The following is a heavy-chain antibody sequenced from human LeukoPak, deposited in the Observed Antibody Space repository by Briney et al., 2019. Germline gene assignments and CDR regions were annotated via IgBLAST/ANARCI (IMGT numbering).Heavy chain of an antibody. J-gene: IGHJ5*02. CDR2: INHSGST. CDR3: ARGLSGRIFGVVIIYNWFDP. V-gene: IGHV4-34*01. CDR1: GGSFSGYY. Sequence: SETLSLTCVVYGGSFSGYYWSWIRQPPGKGLEWIGEINHSGSTNYNPSLKSRVTISVDTSKNQFSLKLSSVTAADTAVYYCARGLSGRIFGVVIIYNWFDPWGQGTLVTVSS. D-gene: IGHD3-3*02.